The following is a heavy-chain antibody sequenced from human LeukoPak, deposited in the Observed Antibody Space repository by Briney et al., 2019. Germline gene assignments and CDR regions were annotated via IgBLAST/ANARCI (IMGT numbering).Heavy chain of an antibody. CDR1: GFTLSSYA. Sequence: GGSLRLSCSASGFTLSSYAMHWVRQAPGKGLEYVSAISSNGGSTYYADSVKGRFTISRDNSKNTLYLQMSSLRAEDTAVYYCVKDYDILTGYFDYWGQGTLVTVSS. CDR2: ISSNGGST. CDR3: VKDYDILTGYFDY. V-gene: IGHV3-64D*06. J-gene: IGHJ4*02. D-gene: IGHD3-9*01.